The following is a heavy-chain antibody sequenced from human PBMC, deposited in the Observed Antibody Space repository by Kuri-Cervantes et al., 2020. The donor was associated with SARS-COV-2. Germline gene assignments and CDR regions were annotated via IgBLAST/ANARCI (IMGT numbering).Heavy chain of an antibody. CDR2: IIPIFGTA. V-gene: IGHV1-69*13. CDR1: GGTFSSYA. Sequence: SVKVSCKASGGTFSSYAISWVRQAPGQGLEWMGGIIPIFGTANYAQKFQGRVTITADESTSTAYMELSSLRAEDTAVYYCARDPGYCSGGSCYRYYYYYMDVWGKGTTVTVSS. D-gene: IGHD2-15*01. J-gene: IGHJ6*03. CDR3: ARDPGYCSGGSCYRYYYYYMDV.